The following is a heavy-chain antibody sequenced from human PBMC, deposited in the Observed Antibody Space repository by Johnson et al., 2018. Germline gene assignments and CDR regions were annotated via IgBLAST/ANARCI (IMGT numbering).Heavy chain of an antibody. D-gene: IGHD2-2*01. CDR3: AREVGGPFDY. J-gene: IGHJ4*02. V-gene: IGHV3-74*01. CDR1: GFTLSSSW. Sequence: VQLVESGGGLVQPGGSLRLSCAASGFTLSSSWMHWVRQAPGRGLVWVSHMNTDGRITRYADCVKGRFNISRDNAKNTLYLQMNSRRVEDTAVYYCAREVGGPFDYWGQGTLVAVSP. CDR2: MNTDGRIT.